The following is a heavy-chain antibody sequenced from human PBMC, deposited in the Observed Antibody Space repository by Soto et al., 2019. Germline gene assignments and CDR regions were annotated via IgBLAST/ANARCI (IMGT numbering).Heavy chain of an antibody. CDR2: IYPSDSDT. D-gene: IGHD2-2*02. CDR3: ARHAVYCSRTSCYRDYYYYMDV. Sequence: PGESLKISCKGSGYSFTNYWIGWVRQMPGKGLEWMGIIYPSDSDTRYSPSFQGQVTISVDKSISTAYLQWSSLKASDTAMYYCARHAVYCSRTSCYRDYYYYMDVSGKATTVTVSS. CDR1: GYSFTNYW. V-gene: IGHV5-51*01. J-gene: IGHJ6*03.